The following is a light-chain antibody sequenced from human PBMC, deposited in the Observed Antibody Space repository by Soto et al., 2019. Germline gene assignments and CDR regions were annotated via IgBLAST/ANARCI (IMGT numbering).Light chain of an antibody. CDR2: EVS. CDR3: SSYAGSNIPWL. J-gene: IGLJ3*02. Sequence: QSALTQPPSASGSPGQSVTISCTGTSSDVGGYNYVSWYKQHPGKAPKLMIYEVSKRPSGVPDRFSGSKSGNTASLTVSGLQAEDEADYYCSSYAGSNIPWLFGGGTKLTVL. CDR1: SSDVGGYNY. V-gene: IGLV2-8*01.